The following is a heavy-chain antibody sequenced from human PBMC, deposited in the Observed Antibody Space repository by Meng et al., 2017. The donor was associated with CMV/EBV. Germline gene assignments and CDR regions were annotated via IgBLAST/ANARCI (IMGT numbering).Heavy chain of an antibody. CDR2: IIPIFGTA. D-gene: IGHD3-22*01. CDR1: GGTFSSYA. CDR3: ARVKYYYDSSGSGGAFDT. Sequence: SVKVSCKASGGTFSSYAISWVRQAPGQGLEWMGGIIPIFGTANYAQKFQGRVTITTDESTSTAYMELSSLRSEDTAVYYCARVKYYYDSSGSGGAFDTWGQGTMVTVSS. J-gene: IGHJ3*02. V-gene: IGHV1-69*05.